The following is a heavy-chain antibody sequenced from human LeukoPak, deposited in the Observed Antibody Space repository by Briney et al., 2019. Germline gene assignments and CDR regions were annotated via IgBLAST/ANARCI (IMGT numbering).Heavy chain of an antibody. CDR3: ARVRLYSSGWYEGADY. Sequence: SQTLTLTCAISEDSFSSNSAAWNWIRQSPSRGLEWLGRTYYRSKRYNDYAVSVKSRITINPDTSKNQFSLQLNSVTPEDTAVYYCARVRLYSSGWYEGADYWGQGTLVTVSS. CDR2: TYYRSKRYN. J-gene: IGHJ4*02. D-gene: IGHD6-19*01. CDR1: EDSFSSNSAA. V-gene: IGHV6-1*01.